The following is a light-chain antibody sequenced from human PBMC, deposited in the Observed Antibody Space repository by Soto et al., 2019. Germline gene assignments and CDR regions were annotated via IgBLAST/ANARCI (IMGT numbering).Light chain of an antibody. CDR3: QPRSNWPLT. CDR1: QSVSSY. V-gene: IGKV3-11*01. CDR2: DAS. J-gene: IGKJ5*01. Sequence: EIVLTQSPGTLSLSPGERATLSCRASQSVSSYLAWYQHRPGQAPRLLIYDASNRATGIPARFSGSGSGTDFPLTISRLEPEDFAVYYCQPRSNWPLTFGQGTRLEIK.